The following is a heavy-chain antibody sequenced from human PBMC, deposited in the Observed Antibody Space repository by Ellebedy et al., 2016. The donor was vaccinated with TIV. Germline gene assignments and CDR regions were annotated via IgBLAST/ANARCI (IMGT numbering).Heavy chain of an antibody. CDR1: GFSLTTSGVG. Sequence: SGPTLVKPTQTLTLTCSFSGFSLTTSGVGVGWIRQPPGKALEWVSLMFWNDDNLYNPSLRSRLTISKDTSKNQVVLTMTVMEPVDTATYYCARNSGDAFELWGHGTMVTVSS. CDR2: MFWNDDN. J-gene: IGHJ3*01. V-gene: IGHV2-5*01. CDR3: ARNSGDAFEL. D-gene: IGHD3-10*01.